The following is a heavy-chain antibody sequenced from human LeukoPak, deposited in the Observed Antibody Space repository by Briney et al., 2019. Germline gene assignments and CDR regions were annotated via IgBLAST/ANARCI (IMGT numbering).Heavy chain of an antibody. CDR2: INHSGST. D-gene: IGHD6-19*01. CDR1: GGSFSGYY. J-gene: IGHJ5*02. V-gene: IGHV4-34*01. Sequence: SETLSLICAVYGGSFSGYYWSWIRQPPGNGLEWIGEINHSGSTNYNPSLKSRVTISVDTSKNQFSLKLSSVTAADTAVYYCARDIAVAGRGTPSRWFDPWGQGTLVTVSS. CDR3: ARDIAVAGRGTPSRWFDP.